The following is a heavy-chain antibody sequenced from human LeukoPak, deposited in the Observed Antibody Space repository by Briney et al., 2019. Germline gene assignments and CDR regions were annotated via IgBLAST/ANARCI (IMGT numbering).Heavy chain of an antibody. V-gene: IGHV3-33*01. CDR1: GFTFSSYG. Sequence: GSLRLSCAASGFTFSSYGMHWVRQAPGKGLEWVAVIWYDGSNKYYADSVEGRFTISRDNSKNTLYLQMNSLRAEDTAVYYCARVGGYQTIGWYYYYYYGIDVWGQGTTVTVSS. CDR2: IWYDGSNK. D-gene: IGHD3-22*01. J-gene: IGHJ6*02. CDR3: ARVGGYQTIGWYYYYYYGIDV.